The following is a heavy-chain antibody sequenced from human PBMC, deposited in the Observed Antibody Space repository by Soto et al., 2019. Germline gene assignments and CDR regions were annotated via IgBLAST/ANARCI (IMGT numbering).Heavy chain of an antibody. CDR1: GGTFSSYT. CDR3: ARDRPQICSSFIY. CDR2: IIPILGIA. J-gene: IGHJ4*02. V-gene: IGHV1-69*08. Sequence: QVQLVQSGAEVKKPGSSVKVSCKASGGTFSSYTISWVRQAPGQGLEWMGRIIPILGIANYAQKFQGRVTITADKSTSTGYVAVSSLRSEDTAVDYCARDRPQICSSFIYRGRGTLVTVSS. D-gene: IGHD6-6*01.